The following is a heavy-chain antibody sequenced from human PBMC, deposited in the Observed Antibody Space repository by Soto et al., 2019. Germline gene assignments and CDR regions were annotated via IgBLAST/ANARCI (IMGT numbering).Heavy chain of an antibody. D-gene: IGHD2-15*01. CDR2: INAGNGNT. CDR1: GYTFTSYA. CDR3: ALVGGHGRYCFDY. Sequence: ASVKVSCKASGYTFTSYAMHWVRQAPGQRLEWMGWINAGNGNTKYSQKFQGRVTITRDTSASTAYMELSSLRSEDTAVYYCALVGGHGRYCFDYWGQGTLVTVSS. V-gene: IGHV1-3*01. J-gene: IGHJ4*02.